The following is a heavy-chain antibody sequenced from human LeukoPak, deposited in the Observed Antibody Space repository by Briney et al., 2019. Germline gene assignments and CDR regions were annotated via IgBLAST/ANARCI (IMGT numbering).Heavy chain of an antibody. CDR3: AIVDPDRGQNWFDP. V-gene: IGHV4-59*07. J-gene: IGHJ5*02. CDR2: VYYSGGT. Sequence: SDTLSLTCTVSGGSISSYYWSWIRQPPGKGLEWIGYVYYSGGTNYNASLKSRVTISIDTSKNQFSLKLSSVTAADTAVYYCAIVDPDRGQNWFDPWGQGTLVTVSS. CDR1: GGSISSYY. D-gene: IGHD3-16*01.